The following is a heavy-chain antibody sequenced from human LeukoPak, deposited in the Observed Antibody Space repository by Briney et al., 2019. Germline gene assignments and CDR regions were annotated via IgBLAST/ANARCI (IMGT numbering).Heavy chain of an antibody. D-gene: IGHD5-18*01. V-gene: IGHV1-58*02. CDR2: IVVGSGNT. J-gene: IGHJ3*02. CDR1: GYTFTSYG. CDR3: AAGYIGGAMVTNAFDI. Sequence: GASVKVSCKASGYTFTSYGISWVRQAPGQGLEWIGWIVVGSGNTIYVQKFQERVTITRDMSTSTAYMELSSLRSEDTAVYYCAAGYIGGAMVTNAFDIWGQGTMVTVSS.